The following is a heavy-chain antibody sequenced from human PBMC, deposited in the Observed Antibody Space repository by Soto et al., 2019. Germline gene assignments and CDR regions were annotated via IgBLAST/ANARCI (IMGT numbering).Heavy chain of an antibody. J-gene: IGHJ5*02. CDR2: IYYSGST. CDR3: ARAIPYDSSGYYRHNWFGP. V-gene: IGHV4-61*01. Sequence: SASFSRSCPVCGGSVSSGSYYRSWIRQRPGKGLDWIGYIYYSGSTNYNTSLKSRVTISVDTSKNQFSLKLSSVTAADTAVYYCARAIPYDSSGYYRHNWFGPWGQGTPVTVS. CDR1: GGSVSSGSYY. D-gene: IGHD3-22*01.